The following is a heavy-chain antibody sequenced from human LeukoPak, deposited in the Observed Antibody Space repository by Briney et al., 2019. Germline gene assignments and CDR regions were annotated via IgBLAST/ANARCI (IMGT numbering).Heavy chain of an antibody. V-gene: IGHV3-7*01. CDR3: ARTYYYDGGGYYRYFDY. Sequence: GGSLRLSCAASGFTFSWYWMNWVRQAPGKGLEWVANIKQDGSEKYYVDSVKGRFMISRDNAKNSLYLRMNSLRAEDTAVYYCARTYYYDGGGYYRYFDYWGQGTLVTVSS. D-gene: IGHD3-22*01. J-gene: IGHJ4*02. CDR2: IKQDGSEK. CDR1: GFTFSWYW.